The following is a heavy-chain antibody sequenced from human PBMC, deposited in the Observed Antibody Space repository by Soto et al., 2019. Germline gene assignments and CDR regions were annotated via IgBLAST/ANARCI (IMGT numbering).Heavy chain of an antibody. CDR3: VKQAHGLDGVAFDY. J-gene: IGHJ4*02. V-gene: IGHV3-64D*06. CDR2: VSTSGRST. CDR1: GFTLSEST. Sequence: GGSLRLSCAASGFTLSESTIYWVRQVPGKGLEAISAVSTSGRSTYYADSVKDRFTISRDNSKNTLFLQMGSLRPEDTAIYYCVKQAHGLDGVAFDYWGQGTQVTVSS. D-gene: IGHD2-15*01.